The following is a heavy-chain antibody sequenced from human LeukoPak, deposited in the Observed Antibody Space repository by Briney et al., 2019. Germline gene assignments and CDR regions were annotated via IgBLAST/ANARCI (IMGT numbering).Heavy chain of an antibody. D-gene: IGHD6-13*01. CDR1: GYTFTSYA. Sequence: ASVKVSCKASGYTFTSYAMNWVRQAPGQGLEWMGWINTNTGNPTYAQGFTGRFVFSSDTSVSTAYLQISSLKAEDTAVYYCARELYSSSWQSYYYYYMDVWGKGPTVTVSS. V-gene: IGHV7-4-1*02. CDR3: ARELYSSSWQSYYYYYMDV. J-gene: IGHJ6*03. CDR2: INTNTGNP.